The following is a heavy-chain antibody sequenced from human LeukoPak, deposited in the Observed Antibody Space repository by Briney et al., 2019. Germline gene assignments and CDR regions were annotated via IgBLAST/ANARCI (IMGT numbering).Heavy chain of an antibody. CDR2: IKQDGSEK. CDR1: GFTFSSYW. J-gene: IGHJ4*02. Sequence: GGSLRLSCAASGFTFSSYWMSWVRQAPGKGLEWVANIKQDGSEKYYVDSVKGRFTISRDNAKNSLYLQMNSLRAENTAVYYCARDLDNWNALFDYWGQGTLVTVSS. V-gene: IGHV3-7*01. D-gene: IGHD1-20*01. CDR3: ARDLDNWNALFDY.